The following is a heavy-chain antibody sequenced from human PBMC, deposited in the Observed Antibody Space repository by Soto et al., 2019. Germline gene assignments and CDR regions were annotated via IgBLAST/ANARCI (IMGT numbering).Heavy chain of an antibody. CDR1: GYTFTSYA. V-gene: IGHV1-3*01. J-gene: IGHJ5*02. Sequence: GASVKVSCKASGYTFTSYAMHWVRQAPGQRLEWMGWINAGNGNTKYSQKFQGRVTITRDTSASTAYMELSSLRPEDTAVYYCARDRGIAAAGNRSWFDPWGQGTLVTVSS. D-gene: IGHD6-13*01. CDR3: ARDRGIAAAGNRSWFDP. CDR2: INAGNGNT.